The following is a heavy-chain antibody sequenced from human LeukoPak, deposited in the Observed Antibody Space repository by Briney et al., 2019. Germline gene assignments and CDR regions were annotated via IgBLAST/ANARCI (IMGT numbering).Heavy chain of an antibody. D-gene: IGHD5-18*01. V-gene: IGHV1-18*01. Sequence: ASVKVSCKASGYTFTSYGISWVRQAPGQGLEWMGWISAYNGNTNYAQKLQGRVTTTTDTSTSTAYMELRSLRSDDTAVYYCARRYSYGYSHYYYYMDVWGKGTTVTVSS. J-gene: IGHJ6*03. CDR1: GYTFTSYG. CDR3: ARRYSYGYSHYYYYMDV. CDR2: ISAYNGNT.